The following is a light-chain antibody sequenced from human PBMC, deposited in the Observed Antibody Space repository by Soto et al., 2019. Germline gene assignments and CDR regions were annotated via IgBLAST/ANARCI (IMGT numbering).Light chain of an antibody. CDR2: AAY. V-gene: IGKV1-27*01. J-gene: IGKJ5*01. CDR3: QKYNSALT. Sequence: DIQMTQSPSSLSASVGDRVTITCRASQGISNYLAWYQQKPGKVPKLLIYAAYTLQSGVPSRFSGSGSGTDFPLTISRLQPEDVATYYCQKYNSALTFGQGTRLEIK. CDR1: QGISNY.